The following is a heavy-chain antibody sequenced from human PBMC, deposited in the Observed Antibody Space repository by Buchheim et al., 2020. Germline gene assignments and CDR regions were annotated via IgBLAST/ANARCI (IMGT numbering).Heavy chain of an antibody. J-gene: IGHJ4*02. V-gene: IGHV3-74*01. CDR2: MNPDGTTI. D-gene: IGHD1-26*01. Sequence: EVQVEESGGGLVQPGGSLRLSCAASGFSVSRYWMHWVRQAAGKGPVWVSRMNPDGTTISYAESVRGRFTISRDSATNTLFLQMNSLRDDETAIYYCVRDFVGNEEYWGQGTL. CDR3: VRDFVGNEEY. CDR1: GFSVSRYW.